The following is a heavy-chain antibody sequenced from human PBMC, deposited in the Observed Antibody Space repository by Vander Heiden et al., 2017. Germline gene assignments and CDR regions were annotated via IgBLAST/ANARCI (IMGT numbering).Heavy chain of an antibody. CDR1: GYTFTSYY. CDR3: ARNSGSGFDY. Sequence: QVQLVQSGAEVKKPGASVKVSCKASGYTFTSYYMRWGRQAPGQGLEWMGFINPDGGSTSYAQKFQGRVTMTRDTSTTTVYMELSSLRSEDTAVYYCARNSGSGFDYWGQGTLVTVSS. J-gene: IGHJ4*02. V-gene: IGHV1-46*01. CDR2: INPDGGST. D-gene: IGHD1-26*01.